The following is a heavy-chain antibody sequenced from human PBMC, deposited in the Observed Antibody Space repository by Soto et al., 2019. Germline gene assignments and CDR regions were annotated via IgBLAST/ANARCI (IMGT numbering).Heavy chain of an antibody. CDR3: PRLDYERNSAGY. J-gene: IGHJ4*02. CDR1: GYSFTSYG. V-gene: IGHV1-18*01. D-gene: IGHD4-17*01. Sequence: QVQLVQSGGEVKKPGASVKVSCKASGYSFTSYGISWVRQAPGQGREWMGWISADSGNTNYAQMLQGRVTMTTDTSTSTDHMALSSLRSDATAVYYWPRLDYERNSAGYWGAGSLVVVSS. CDR2: ISADSGNT.